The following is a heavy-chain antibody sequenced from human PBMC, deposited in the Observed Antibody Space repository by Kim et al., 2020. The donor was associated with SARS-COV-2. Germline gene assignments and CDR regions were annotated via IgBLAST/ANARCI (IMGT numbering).Heavy chain of an antibody. V-gene: IGHV3-74*01. Sequence: RTNYADSVKGRFTISRDNAKNTLYLQVNSLRAEDTAVYYCARAHGYAALDVWGQGTMVTVSS. J-gene: IGHJ3*01. D-gene: IGHD5-12*01. CDR2: RT. CDR3: ARAHGYAALDV.